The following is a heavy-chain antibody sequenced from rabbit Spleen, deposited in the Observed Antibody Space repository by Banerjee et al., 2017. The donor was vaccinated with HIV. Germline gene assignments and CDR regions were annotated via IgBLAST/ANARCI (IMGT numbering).Heavy chain of an antibody. CDR3: ARGSATMTMVITGYYFNL. V-gene: IGHV1S45*01. Sequence: QEQLVESGGGLVQPEGSLTLTCTASGFSFSNNYMCWVRQAPGKGLEWIGCIYTGSGSTYYASWAKGRFTITKASSTTVTVQMTSLTVADTATYFCARGSATMTMVITGYYFNLWGPGTLVTVS. D-gene: IGHD2-1*01. CDR1: GFSFSNNY. CDR2: IYTGSGST. J-gene: IGHJ4*01.